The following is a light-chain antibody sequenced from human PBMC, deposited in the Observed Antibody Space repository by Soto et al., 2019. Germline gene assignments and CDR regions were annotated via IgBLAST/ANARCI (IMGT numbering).Light chain of an antibody. CDR2: KAS. CDR3: QQSYSTPPS. V-gene: IGKV1-39*01. J-gene: IGKJ1*01. CDR1: QSISSY. Sequence: DIQMTQSPSSLSASVGDRVTITCRASQSISSYLNWYQQKPGKAPKLLIYKASTLKSGVPSRFSGSGSGTEFTLTISSLQPDDFATYYCQQSYSTPPSFGQGTKVDIK.